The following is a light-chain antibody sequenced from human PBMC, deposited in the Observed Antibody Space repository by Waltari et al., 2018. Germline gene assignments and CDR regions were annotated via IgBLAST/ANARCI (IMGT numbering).Light chain of an antibody. CDR2: EVT. Sequence: QSALTQPASVPGPPGQAIPIPCPGTSSNVGIYTLVSWYQQHPGKAPKLMIYEVTKRPSGVSNRFSGSKSGNTASLTISGLQAEDEADYYCCSYAGSWVFGGGTKLTVL. CDR1: SSNVGIYTL. V-gene: IGLV2-23*02. J-gene: IGLJ3*02. CDR3: CSYAGSWV.